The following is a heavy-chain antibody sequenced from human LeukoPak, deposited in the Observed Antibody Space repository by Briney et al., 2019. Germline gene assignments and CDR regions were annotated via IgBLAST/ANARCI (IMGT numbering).Heavy chain of an antibody. CDR3: ARVSKPNYYDFWSGYYTSWFDP. J-gene: IGHJ5*02. D-gene: IGHD3-3*01. Sequence: ASVKVSCKASGYTFTSYGISWVRQAPGQGLEWMGWISAYNGNTNYAQKLQGRVTMTTDTSTSTAYMELRSLRSDDTAVYYCARVSKPNYYDFWSGYYTSWFDPWGQGTLVTVSS. CDR2: ISAYNGNT. CDR1: GYTFTSYG. V-gene: IGHV1-18*01.